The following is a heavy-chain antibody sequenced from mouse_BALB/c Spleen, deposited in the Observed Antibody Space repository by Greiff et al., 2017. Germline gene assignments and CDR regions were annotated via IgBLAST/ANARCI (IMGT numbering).Heavy chain of an antibody. Sequence: VQLKQSGPGLVKPSQSLSLTCTVTGYSITSDYAWNWIRQFPGNKLEWMGYISYSGSTSYNPSLKSRISITRDTSKNQFFLQLNSVTTEDTATYYCARGGYSIAMDYWGQGTSVTVSS. CDR2: ISYSGST. V-gene: IGHV3-2*02. D-gene: IGHD1-1*01. J-gene: IGHJ4*01. CDR3: ARGGYSIAMDY. CDR1: GYSITSDYA.